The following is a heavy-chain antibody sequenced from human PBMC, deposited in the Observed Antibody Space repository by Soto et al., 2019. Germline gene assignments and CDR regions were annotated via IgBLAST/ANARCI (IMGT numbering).Heavy chain of an antibody. V-gene: IGHV1-8*01. J-gene: IGHJ4*02. Sequence: QVQLVQSGAEVKKPGASVKVSCKASGYTFTSYDINWVRQATGQGLEWMGWMNPNSGNTGYAQKFQGRVTMTRNTSRSTAYMELRGLRGEDTAVYYCAREEGGGRCLGNWGQGTLVTVSS. D-gene: IGHD1-26*01. CDR2: MNPNSGNT. CDR1: GYTFTSYD. CDR3: AREEGGGRCLGN.